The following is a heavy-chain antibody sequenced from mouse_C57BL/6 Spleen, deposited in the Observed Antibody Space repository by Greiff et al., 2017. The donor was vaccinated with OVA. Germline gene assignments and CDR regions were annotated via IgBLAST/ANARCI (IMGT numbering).Heavy chain of an antibody. Sequence: QVQLQQSGAELVKPGASVKISCKASGYAFSSYWMNWVKQRPGKGLEWIGQLYPGDGDTNYNGKFKGQATLTADKSSCTAYMQLSSLTSEDSAVYVWARDYGPSCMDYWGQGTSVTVSS. CDR2: LYPGDGDT. D-gene: IGHD1-1*01. J-gene: IGHJ4*01. V-gene: IGHV1-80*01. CDR3: ARDYGPSCMDY. CDR1: GYAFSSYW.